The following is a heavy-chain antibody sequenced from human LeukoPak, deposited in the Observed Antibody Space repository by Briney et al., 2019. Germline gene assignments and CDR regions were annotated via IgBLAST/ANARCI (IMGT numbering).Heavy chain of an antibody. Sequence: GRSLRLSCTASKFTFSNYGMQWVRQAPGKGLEWVAVVSSDGGTKYYADSVKGRFTISRDNSRNTMYLQMDSLRAEDTALYHCARNNGMDAWGQGTTVIVSS. CDR2: VSSDGGTK. J-gene: IGHJ6*02. CDR3: ARNNGMDA. CDR1: KFTFSNYG. V-gene: IGHV3-30*03.